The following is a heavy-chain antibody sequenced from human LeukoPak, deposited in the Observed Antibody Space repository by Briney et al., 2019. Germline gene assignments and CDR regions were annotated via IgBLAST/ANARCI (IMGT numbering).Heavy chain of an antibody. CDR3: ARTPYYDYVRGSYRYELYCFDY. V-gene: IGHV4-39*01. D-gene: IGHD3-16*02. CDR1: GGSISSSSYY. J-gene: IGHJ4*02. CDR2: IYYSGST. Sequence: SETLSLTCTVSGGSISSSSYYWGWIRQPPGKGLEWIGSIYYSGSTYYNPSLKSRVTISVDASKNQFSLKLSSVTAADTAVYYCARTPYYDYVRGSYRYELYCFDYWGQGTLVTVFS.